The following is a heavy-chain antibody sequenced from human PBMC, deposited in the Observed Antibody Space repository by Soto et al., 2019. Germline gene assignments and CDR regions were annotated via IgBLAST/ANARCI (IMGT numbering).Heavy chain of an antibody. Sequence: ASVKVSCKASGGTFSSYAISWVRQAPGQGLEWMGGIIPIFGTANYAQKFQGRVTITADESTSTAYMELSSLRSEDTAVYYCARDWNDYYDSSGYYHNWFDPWGQGTLVTVS. CDR1: GGTFSSYA. J-gene: IGHJ5*02. V-gene: IGHV1-69*13. CDR2: IIPIFGTA. CDR3: ARDWNDYYDSSGYYHNWFDP. D-gene: IGHD3-22*01.